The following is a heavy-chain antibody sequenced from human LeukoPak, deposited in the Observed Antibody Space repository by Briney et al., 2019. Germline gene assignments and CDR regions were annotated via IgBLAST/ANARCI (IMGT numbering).Heavy chain of an antibody. V-gene: IGHV4-34*01. D-gene: IGHD2-21*02. J-gene: IGHJ4*02. CDR3: ARGRTPIVVVTAMDY. CDR2: INHSGST. Sequence: SETLSLTCAVYGGSFSGYYWSRIRQPPGKGLEWIGEINHSGSTNYNPSLKSRVTISVDTSKNQFSLKLSSVTAADTAVYYCARGRTPIVVVTAMDYWGQGTLVTVSS. CDR1: GGSFSGYY.